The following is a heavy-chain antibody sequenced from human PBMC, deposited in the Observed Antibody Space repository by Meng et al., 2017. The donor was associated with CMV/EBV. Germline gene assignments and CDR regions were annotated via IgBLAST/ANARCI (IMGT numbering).Heavy chain of an antibody. D-gene: IGHD3-10*01. Sequence: VQLVGSGGGLVKPGGSLRLSCAASGFTFSNAWMSWVRQAPGKGLEWVGRIKSKTDGGTTDYAAPVKGRFTISRDDSKNTLYLQMNSLKTEDTAVYYCTTDLPMVRGVRDYWGQGTLVTVSS. J-gene: IGHJ4*02. CDR3: TTDLPMVRGVRDY. CDR1: GFTFSNAW. V-gene: IGHV3-15*01. CDR2: IKSKTDGGTT.